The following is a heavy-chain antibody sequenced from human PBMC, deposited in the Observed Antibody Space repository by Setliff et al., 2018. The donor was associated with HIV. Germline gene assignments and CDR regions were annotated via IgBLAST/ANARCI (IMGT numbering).Heavy chain of an antibody. CDR2: INPNGGST. CDR1: GYTFTRHH. Sequence: ASVKVSCKASGYTFTRHHVHWVRQAPGQGLEWMGIINPNGGSTFYAQKLQGRVTMTTDTSTSTAYMELRSLRSDDTAVYYCARGYSAAGTLYYYGMDVWGQGTTVTVSS. D-gene: IGHD6-13*01. J-gene: IGHJ6*02. CDR3: ARGYSAAGTLYYYGMDV. V-gene: IGHV1-46*01.